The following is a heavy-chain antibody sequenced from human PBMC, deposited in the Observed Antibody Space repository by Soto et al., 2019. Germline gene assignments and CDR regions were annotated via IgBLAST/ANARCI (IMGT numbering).Heavy chain of an antibody. CDR1: GFNFRSYA. V-gene: IGHV3-23*01. CDR2: ISGSGGTS. D-gene: IGHD6-13*01. J-gene: IGHJ4*01. Sequence: DVELSESGGGLVQPGGSLRLSCAASGFNFRSYAMSWVRRAPGKGLEWVAAISGSGGTSYFADAVRGRFTISRDNSKNTLYLQLSSLRVEDTAEYFRAKGRGSSWTIDYWGHGTLVTVSS. CDR3: AKGRGSSWTIDY.